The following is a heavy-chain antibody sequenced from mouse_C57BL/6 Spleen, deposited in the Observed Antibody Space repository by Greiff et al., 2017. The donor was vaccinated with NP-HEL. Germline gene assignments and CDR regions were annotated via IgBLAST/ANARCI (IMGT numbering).Heavy chain of an antibody. V-gene: IGHV1-18*01. J-gene: IGHJ1*03. CDR2: INPNNGGT. CDR3: ARGYYGSSYGYFDV. CDR1: GYTFTDYN. D-gene: IGHD1-1*01. Sequence: EVQLQQSGPELVKPGASVKIPCKASGYTFTDYNMDWVKQSHGKSLEWIGDINPNNGGTIYNQKFKGKATLTVDKSSSTAYMELRSLTSEDTAVYDCARGYYGSSYGYFDVWGTGTTVTVSS.